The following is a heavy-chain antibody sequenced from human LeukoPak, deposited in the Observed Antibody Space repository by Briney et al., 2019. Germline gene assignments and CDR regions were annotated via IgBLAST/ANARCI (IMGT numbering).Heavy chain of an antibody. V-gene: IGHV4-59*01. CDR1: GGSINNYY. CDR2: IYYSGTT. J-gene: IGHJ4*02. CDR3: ARSGRYSYLGY. D-gene: IGHD5-18*01. Sequence: SETLSLTCTVSGGSINNYYWTRIRQPPGKGLEWIGYIYYSGTTNYNPSLKSRVTVSVDTSKNQFSLKLSSVTTADTAVYYCARSGRYSYLGYWGQGTLVTVSS.